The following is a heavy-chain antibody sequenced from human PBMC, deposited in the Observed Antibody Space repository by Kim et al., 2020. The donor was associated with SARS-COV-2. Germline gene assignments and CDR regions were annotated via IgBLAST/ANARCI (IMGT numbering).Heavy chain of an antibody. CDR2: IYHTGST. D-gene: IGHD4-17*01. CDR3: ARHSHTVTEHFDF. CDR1: GASISSGEYF. Sequence: SETLSLTCSVSGASISSGEYFWGWLRQPPGKGLEWIATIYHTGSTYYTPSLRGRVSISLDTSKNQFSLKLTSVTAADTSVYYCARHSHTVTEHFDFWGQGTLVTVSS. V-gene: IGHV4-39*01. J-gene: IGHJ4*02.